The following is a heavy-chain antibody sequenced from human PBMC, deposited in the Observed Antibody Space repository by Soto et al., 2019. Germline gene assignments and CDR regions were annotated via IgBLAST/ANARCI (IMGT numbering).Heavy chain of an antibody. CDR1: GGSISSSSYY. Sequence: QLQLQESGPGLVKPSETLSLTCTVSGGSISSSSYYWGWIRQPPGKGLEWIGSIYYSGSTYYNPSLKSRVTISVDTSKNQFSLKLSSVTAADTAVYYCARHGYCTNGVCYSRWFDPWGQGTLVTVSS. J-gene: IGHJ5*02. CDR2: IYYSGST. D-gene: IGHD2-8*01. CDR3: ARHGYCTNGVCYSRWFDP. V-gene: IGHV4-39*01.